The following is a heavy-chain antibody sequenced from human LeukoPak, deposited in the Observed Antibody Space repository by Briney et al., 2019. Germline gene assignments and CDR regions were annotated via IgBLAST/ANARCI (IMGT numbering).Heavy chain of an antibody. V-gene: IGHV1-18*04. Sequence: GASVKVSCKASGYTFTTYGISWVRQAPGQGLEWMGWISAYNGNTNYAQKLQGRVTMTTDTSTSTAYMELRSLRSDDTAVCYCARGAVVVPAATPFDYWGQGTLVTVSS. D-gene: IGHD2-2*01. CDR3: ARGAVVVPAATPFDY. CDR2: ISAYNGNT. J-gene: IGHJ4*02. CDR1: GYTFTTYG.